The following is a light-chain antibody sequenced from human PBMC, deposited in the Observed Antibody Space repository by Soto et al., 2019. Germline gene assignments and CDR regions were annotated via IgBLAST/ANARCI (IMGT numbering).Light chain of an antibody. V-gene: IGKV1-39*01. J-gene: IGKJ1*01. Sequence: DIQMTQSPSSLSASVGDRVTITCRASQSISSYLNWYQQKPGKAPKLLIYAASSLQSGVSSRFSGSGSGTDFNLNISSLQPEDFATYYCQQSYSTPRTFGQGTKVEIK. CDR2: AAS. CDR1: QSISSY. CDR3: QQSYSTPRT.